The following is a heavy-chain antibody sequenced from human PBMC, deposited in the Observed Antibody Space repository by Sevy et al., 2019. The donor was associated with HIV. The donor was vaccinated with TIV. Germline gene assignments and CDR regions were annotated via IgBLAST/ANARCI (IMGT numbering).Heavy chain of an antibody. CDR2: LWFDGSNK. Sequence: GSLRLSCAASGFTFSTYGMHWVRQAPGKGLEWVTVLWFDGSNKYYADSVKGRFTISRDIAKNTLHLQMNSLRAEDTAVYYCARDLEFYDYGDYGPAFMPDYWGQGTLVTVSS. V-gene: IGHV3-33*01. CDR1: GFTFSTYG. J-gene: IGHJ4*02. D-gene: IGHD4-17*01. CDR3: ARDLEFYDYGDYGPAFMPDY.